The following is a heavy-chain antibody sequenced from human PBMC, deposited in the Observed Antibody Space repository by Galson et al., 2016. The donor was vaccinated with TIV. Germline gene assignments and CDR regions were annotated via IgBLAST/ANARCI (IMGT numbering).Heavy chain of an antibody. V-gene: IGHV3-30*03. CDR1: GFTFSSYE. CDR2: MSYEGSNK. J-gene: IGHJ5*02. Sequence: SLRLSCAASGFTFSSYEMNWVRQAPGKGLEWVAVMSYEGSNKYYADSVKGRFSISGDNSKSTLYLHMSSLRPEDTAVYYCARAVSRILLGWIDPWGQGTLVTVSS. CDR3: ARAVSRILLGWIDP. D-gene: IGHD2-15*01.